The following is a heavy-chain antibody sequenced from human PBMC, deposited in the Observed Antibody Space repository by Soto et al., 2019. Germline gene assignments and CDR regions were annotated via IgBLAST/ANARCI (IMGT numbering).Heavy chain of an antibody. CDR3: VKGGQLTRTGYYYYGMDV. D-gene: IGHD6-6*01. Sequence: GGSLRLSCSASGFTFSSYAMHWVRQAPGKGLEYVSAISSNGGSTYYADSVKGRFTISRDNSKNTLYLQMSSLRAEDTAVYYCVKGGQLTRTGYYYYGMDVWGQGTTVTVSS. V-gene: IGHV3-64D*08. CDR1: GFTFSSYA. CDR2: ISSNGGST. J-gene: IGHJ6*02.